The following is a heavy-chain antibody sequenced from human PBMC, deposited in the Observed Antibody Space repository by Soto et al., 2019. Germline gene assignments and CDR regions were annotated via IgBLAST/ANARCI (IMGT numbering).Heavy chain of an antibody. CDR1: GFTFSNYA. D-gene: IGHD3-10*01. CDR2: ISGSGANT. CDR3: VKEANTMIRGVIKGVRSYFDY. Sequence: PGGSLRLSCAASGFTFSNYAMSWVRQAPGKGLEWVSVISGSGANTYYADSVKGRFTISRDNSKSTLYLQINSLRAEDTAVYYCVKEANTMIRGVIKGVRSYFDYRGQRTPVTVSS. V-gene: IGHV3-23*01. J-gene: IGHJ4*02.